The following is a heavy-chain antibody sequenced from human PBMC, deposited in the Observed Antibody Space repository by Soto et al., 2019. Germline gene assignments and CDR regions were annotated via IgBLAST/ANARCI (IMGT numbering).Heavy chain of an antibody. CDR1: GYTFTSYG. D-gene: IGHD2-2*01. CDR3: ARDRDIVVVPRGPRRSKYDY. V-gene: IGHV1-18*01. J-gene: IGHJ4*02. Sequence: QVQLVQSGAEVKKPGASVKVSCKASGYTFTSYGISWVRQAPGQGLEWMGWISAYNGNTNYAQKLQGRANMTTDTSTSAAYMELRSLRSDDTAVYYCARDRDIVVVPRGPRRSKYDYWCQGTLVTVSS. CDR2: ISAYNGNT.